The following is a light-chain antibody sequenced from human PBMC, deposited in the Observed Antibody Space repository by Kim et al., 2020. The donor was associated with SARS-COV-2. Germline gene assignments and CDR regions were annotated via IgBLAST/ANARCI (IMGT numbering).Light chain of an antibody. Sequence: PGERADLSCRASETVTSDLAWYQQKAGQPPRLLIYDANSRASGIPARFSGSGFGTDFTLSISSLEPEEVAIYYCQQRWRWPLTFGGGTSGDI. CDR1: ETVTSD. J-gene: IGKJ4*01. V-gene: IGKV3-11*01. CDR2: DAN. CDR3: QQRWRWPLT.